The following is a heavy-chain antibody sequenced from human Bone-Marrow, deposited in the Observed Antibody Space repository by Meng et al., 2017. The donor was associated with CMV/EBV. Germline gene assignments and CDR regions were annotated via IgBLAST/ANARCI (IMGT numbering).Heavy chain of an antibody. CDR2: IKQDGSEK. CDR3: AKDRGGILVRGDWFDP. CDR1: GFTFSSYW. D-gene: IGHD6-13*01. Sequence: GESLKISCAASGFTFSSYWMSWVRQAPGKGLEWVANIKQDGSEKYYVDSVKGRFTISRDNDKYTLYLQMNSLRSEDTAVYYCAKDRGGILVRGDWFDPWGQGPLVTVSS. V-gene: IGHV3-7*01. J-gene: IGHJ5*02.